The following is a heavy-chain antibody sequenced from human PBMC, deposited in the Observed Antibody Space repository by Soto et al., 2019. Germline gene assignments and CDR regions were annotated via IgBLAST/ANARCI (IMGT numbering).Heavy chain of an antibody. CDR1: VASITTYY. D-gene: IGHD3-10*01. J-gene: IGHJ5*02. V-gene: IGHV4-59*01. CDR2: ISYSGST. CDR3: ARDWDSSGLFDP. Sequence: PSETLSLTCSVSVASITTYYWGLIRQPPGKGLEWVGSISYSGSTKYNPSLESRVMISLDTSKNQCSLRLTSVTAADTALYYCARDWDSSGLFDPWGQGALVT.